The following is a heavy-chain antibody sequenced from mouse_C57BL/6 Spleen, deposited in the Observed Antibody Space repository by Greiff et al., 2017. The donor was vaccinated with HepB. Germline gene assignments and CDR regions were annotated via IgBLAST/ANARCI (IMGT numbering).Heavy chain of an antibody. CDR1: GYTFTSYW. V-gene: IGHV1-69*01. Sequence: VQLQQPGAELVMPGASVKLSCKASGYTFTSYWMHWVKQRPGQGLEWIGEIDPSDSYTNYNQKFKGKSTLTVDKSSSTAYMHLSSLTCEDSAVYYCARRGYGNFYWYFDVWGTGTTVTVSS. J-gene: IGHJ1*03. CDR3: ARRGYGNFYWYFDV. CDR2: IDPSDSYT. D-gene: IGHD2-1*01.